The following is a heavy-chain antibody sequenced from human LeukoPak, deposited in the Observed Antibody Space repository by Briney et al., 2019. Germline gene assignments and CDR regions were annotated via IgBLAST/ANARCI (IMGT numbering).Heavy chain of an antibody. D-gene: IGHD2-2*01. CDR2: IYYSGST. V-gene: IGHV4-61*05. Sequence: PSETLSLTCTVSGGSISSSNYYRGWIRQPPGKGLEWIGYIYYSGSTNYNPSLKSRVTISVDTSKNQFSLKLSSVTAADTAVYYCARYKYQLLFTPGIAAARYAFDIWGQGTMVTVSS. CDR1: GGSISSSNYY. J-gene: IGHJ3*02. CDR3: ARYKYQLLFTPGIAAARYAFDI.